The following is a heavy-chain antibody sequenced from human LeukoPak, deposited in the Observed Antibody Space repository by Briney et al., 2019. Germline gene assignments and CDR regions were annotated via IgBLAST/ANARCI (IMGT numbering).Heavy chain of an antibody. CDR2: INYSGNT. J-gene: IGHJ5*02. CDR3: ARGVAAAGPSPNWFDP. D-gene: IGHD6-13*01. Sequence: SETLSLTCTVSGGSISSSSYYWGWIRQPPGKGLQWIGSINYSGNTYYNPSLKSRVTISVDTSKNQFSLKLSSVTAADTAVYYCARGVAAAGPSPNWFDPWGQGTLVTVSS. CDR1: GGSISSSSYY. V-gene: IGHV4-39*07.